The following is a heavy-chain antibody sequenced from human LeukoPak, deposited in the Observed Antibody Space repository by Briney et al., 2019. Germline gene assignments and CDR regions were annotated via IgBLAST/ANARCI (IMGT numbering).Heavy chain of an antibody. CDR3: AREGGPAYSSSWYLY. J-gene: IGHJ4*02. V-gene: IGHV3-48*03. CDR2: ISSSGSTI. Sequence: GGSLRLSCAASGFTFSSYEMNWVRQAPGKGLEWVSYISSSGSTIYYADSVKGRFIISRDNAKNSLYLQMNSLRAEDTAIYYCAREGGPAYSSSWYLYWGQGTLVTVSS. CDR1: GFTFSSYE. D-gene: IGHD6-13*01.